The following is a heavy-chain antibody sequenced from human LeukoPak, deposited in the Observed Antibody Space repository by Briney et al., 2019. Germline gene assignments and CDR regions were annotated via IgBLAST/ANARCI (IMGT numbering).Heavy chain of an antibody. J-gene: IGHJ5*02. CDR3: ARLPPYYDILTGYYVSSWFDP. CDR1: GGSFSSYS. CDR2: IYYSGST. Sequence: PSETLSLTCTASGGSFSSYSWSWIRQPPGKGLEWIGYIYYSGSTNYNPSLKSRVTISVDRSKNQFSLKLSSVTAADTAVYYCARLPPYYDILTGYYVSSWFDPWGQGTLVTVSS. V-gene: IGHV4-59*08. D-gene: IGHD3-9*01.